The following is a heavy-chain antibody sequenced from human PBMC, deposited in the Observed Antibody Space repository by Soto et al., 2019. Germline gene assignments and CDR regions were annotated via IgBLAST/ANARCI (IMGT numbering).Heavy chain of an antibody. CDR3: ASDPLQLIAAAGTTDY. V-gene: IGHV1-3*01. CDR1: GYTFTSYA. Sequence: ASVKVSCKASGYTFTSYAMHWVRQAPGQRLEWMGWINAGNGNTKYSQKFQGRVTITRDTSASTAYMELSSLRSEDTAVYYCASDPLQLIAAAGTTDYWGQGTLVTVSS. D-gene: IGHD6-13*01. J-gene: IGHJ4*02. CDR2: INAGNGNT.